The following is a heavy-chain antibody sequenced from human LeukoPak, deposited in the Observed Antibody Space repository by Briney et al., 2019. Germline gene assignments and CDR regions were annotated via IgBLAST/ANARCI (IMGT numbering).Heavy chain of an antibody. V-gene: IGHV4-4*07. CDR1: VGSISSYY. Sequence: PSETLALTCTVSVGSISSYYWSWIRQPAGKGLEWIGRIYTSGSTNYNPSLKSRVTMSVDTSKNQFSLKLSSVTAADTAVYYCAAGSGPSDYYMDVWGKGTTVTVSS. D-gene: IGHD6-25*01. CDR2: IYTSGST. CDR3: AAGSGPSDYYMDV. J-gene: IGHJ6*03.